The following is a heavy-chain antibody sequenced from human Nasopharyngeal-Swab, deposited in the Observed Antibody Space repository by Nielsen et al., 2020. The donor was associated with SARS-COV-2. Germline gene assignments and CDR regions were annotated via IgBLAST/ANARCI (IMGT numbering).Heavy chain of an antibody. CDR3: ARDPRVYYYDRSTSWYFDL. CDR1: GGSISSYY. V-gene: IGHV4-59*01. J-gene: IGHJ2*01. CDR2: IYYSGST. Sequence: ETLSLTCTVSGGSISSYYWSWIRQPPGKGPEWIGYIYYSGSTNYNPSLKSRVTISVDTSKNQFSLKLSSVTAADTAVYYCARDPRVYYYDRSTSWYFDLWGRGTLVTVSS. D-gene: IGHD3-22*01.